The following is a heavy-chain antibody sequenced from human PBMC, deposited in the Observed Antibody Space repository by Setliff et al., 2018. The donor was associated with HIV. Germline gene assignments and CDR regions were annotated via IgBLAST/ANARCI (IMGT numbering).Heavy chain of an antibody. CDR3: ARGLSSSWYGGGYYYYYMDV. V-gene: IGHV1-18*01. J-gene: IGHJ6*03. D-gene: IGHD6-13*01. CDR2: ISAYNGNT. CDR1: GYTFTSYG. Sequence: ASVKVSCKASGYTFTSYGISWVRQAPGQGLEWMGWISAYNGNTNYAQKLQGRVTMTTDTSTSTAYMKLRSLRSDDTAVYYCARGLSSSWYGGGYYYYYMDVWGKGTTVTVSS.